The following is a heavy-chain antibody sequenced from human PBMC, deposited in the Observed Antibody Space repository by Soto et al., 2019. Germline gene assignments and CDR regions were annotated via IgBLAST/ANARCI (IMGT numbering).Heavy chain of an antibody. CDR3: ARDVEGIAAANNWFDP. V-gene: IGHV3-21*01. J-gene: IGHJ5*02. CDR2: ISSSSSYI. D-gene: IGHD6-13*01. Sequence: EVQLVESGGGLVQPGGSLRLSCAASGFTFSSYSMNWVRQAPGKGLEWVSSISSSSSYIYYADSVKGRFTISRDNAKNSLYLQMNSLRAEDTAVYYCARDVEGIAAANNWFDPWGQGTLVTVSS. CDR1: GFTFSSYS.